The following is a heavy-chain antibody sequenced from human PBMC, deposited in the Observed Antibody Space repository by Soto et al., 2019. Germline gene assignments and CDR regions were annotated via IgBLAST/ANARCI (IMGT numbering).Heavy chain of an antibody. CDR2: IGTLFGV. V-gene: IGHV3-13*01. D-gene: IGHD2-21*01. CDR3: ARGRSNCCASSPAPRFDP. Sequence: EVQLVESGGGLAQPGGSLRLSCEASGFTFNTFDFHWVRQRKGKGLEWVSGIGTLFGVYYAGAVRDRFSISRDNAMNSFYLHMNNLRVEDTAVYFCARGRSNCCASSPAPRFDPWGQGILVTVSS. J-gene: IGHJ5*02. CDR1: GFTFNTFD.